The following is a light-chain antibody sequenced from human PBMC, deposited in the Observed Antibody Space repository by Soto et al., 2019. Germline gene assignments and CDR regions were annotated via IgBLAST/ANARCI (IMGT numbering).Light chain of an antibody. CDR1: QSVLYSSNNRNY. J-gene: IGKJ4*01. CDR3: QQSYTTPLT. V-gene: IGKV4-1*01. CDR2: WAS. Sequence: DIVMTQSPDSLAVSLGERATINCKSSQSVLYSSNNRNYLAWYQQKPGQPPKLLIYWASTRESGVPDRFSGSASGTDFTLTISSLQAADVAVYYCQQSYTTPLTFGGGTKVEIK.